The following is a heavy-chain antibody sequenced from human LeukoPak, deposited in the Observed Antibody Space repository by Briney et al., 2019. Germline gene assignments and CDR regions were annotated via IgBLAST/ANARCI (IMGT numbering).Heavy chain of an antibody. Sequence: GGSLRLSCAASGFTFSSYAMSWVRQAPRKGLEWVSAISGSGGSTYYADAVKGRFTISRDNSKNTLYLQMNSLRAEDTAVYYCAKGTVTGYFPQYYFDYWGQGTLVTVSS. CDR3: AKGTVTGYFPQYYFDY. V-gene: IGHV3-23*01. CDR2: ISGSGGST. CDR1: GFTFSSYA. D-gene: IGHD3-9*01. J-gene: IGHJ4*02.